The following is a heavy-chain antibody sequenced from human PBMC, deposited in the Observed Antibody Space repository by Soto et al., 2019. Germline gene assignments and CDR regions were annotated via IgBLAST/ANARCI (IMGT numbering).Heavy chain of an antibody. V-gene: IGHV4-30-2*01. J-gene: IGHJ1*01. D-gene: IGHD3-22*01. CDR1: GGSIVSGCCS. Sequence: SETRSLTCAVCGGSIVSGCCSWILIREPPGKGLEGTVYIYHSGSTYYNPTLKSRVTISVDRSKNPFSLKPSSVTAAETDVYYCARACVFDDSAGSDIDAWGQDTSVPVSS. CDR2: IYHSGST. CDR3: ARACVFDDSAGSDIDA.